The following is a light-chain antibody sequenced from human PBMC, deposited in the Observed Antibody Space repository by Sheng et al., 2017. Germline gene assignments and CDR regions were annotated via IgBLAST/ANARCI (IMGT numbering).Light chain of an antibody. V-gene: IGLV1-44*01. J-gene: IGLJ3*02. CDR2: SHN. CDR1: SSNIASNT. Sequence: QSVLTQPPSASGTPGQRVTISCSGSSSNIASNTVNWYQQLPGTAPKLLIYSHNQRPSGVPDRFSVSKSGTSASLAISGLQSEDEADYYCTAWDDSLSGWVIGGGTKLTVL. CDR3: TAWDDSLSGWV.